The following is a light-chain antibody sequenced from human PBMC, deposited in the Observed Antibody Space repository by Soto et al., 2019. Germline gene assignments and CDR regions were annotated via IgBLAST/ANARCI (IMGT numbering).Light chain of an antibody. CDR3: QQSDSSVT. CDR1: QSVSSTF. Sequence: EIVLTQSPGSLSLSPGERATLSCRASQSVSSTFFAWYQQRPGKAPRLLMYGASSRATGIPESFSGSGSGTDFTLTIRRLEPDEFAVYSCQQSDSSVTFGHGNKVEIK. V-gene: IGKV3-20*01. J-gene: IGKJ1*01. CDR2: GAS.